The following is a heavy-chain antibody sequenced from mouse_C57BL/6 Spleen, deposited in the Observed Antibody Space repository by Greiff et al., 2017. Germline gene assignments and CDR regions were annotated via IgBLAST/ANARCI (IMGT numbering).Heavy chain of an antibody. Sequence: QVQLQQPGAELVKPGASVKMSCKASGYTFTSYWMQWVKQRPGKGLEWIGEIDPSDSYTNYNQKFKGKATLTVDTSSSTAYMQLSSQTSEDSAVYYCSRTITTEDDYWGQGTTLTVSS. CDR3: SRTITTEDDY. V-gene: IGHV1-50*01. D-gene: IGHD1-1*01. J-gene: IGHJ2*01. CDR1: GYTFTSYW. CDR2: IDPSDSYT.